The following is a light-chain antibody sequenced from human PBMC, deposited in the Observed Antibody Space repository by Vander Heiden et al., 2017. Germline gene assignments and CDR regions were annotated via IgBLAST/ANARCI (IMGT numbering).Light chain of an antibody. CDR1: QSISSSY. V-gene: IGKV3-20*01. CDR3: QQYGGSPYT. CDR2: GAS. J-gene: IGKJ2*01. Sequence: IVLTQSPGTLSLSPGVRATLSCRASQSISSSYLAGYQQKPGQAPRLLTYGASTRDTGIPNRFSGSGSGTDFTLTISRLEPEDFAVYFCQQYGGSPYTFGQGTKLEIK.